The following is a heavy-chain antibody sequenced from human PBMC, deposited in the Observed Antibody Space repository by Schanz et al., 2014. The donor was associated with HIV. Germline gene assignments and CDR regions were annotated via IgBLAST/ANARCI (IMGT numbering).Heavy chain of an antibody. CDR2: ISNSGSLK. CDR1: GFVFSSYA. D-gene: IGHD6-19*01. J-gene: IGHJ4*02. V-gene: IGHV3-48*03. Sequence: EVQLVESGGGLVQPGGSLRLSCAASGFVFSSYAMHWVRQAPGKGLEWLSRISNSGSLKSYADSVKGRFTISRDNAKNLLYLQLNSLRDEDTAVYYCARDCLGGCAADYWGQGTLIIVSS. CDR3: ARDCLGGCAADY.